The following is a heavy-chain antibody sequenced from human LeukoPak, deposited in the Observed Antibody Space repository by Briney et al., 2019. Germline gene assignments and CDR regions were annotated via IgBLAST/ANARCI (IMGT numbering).Heavy chain of an antibody. Sequence: ASVKLSCKAFGYTFTGYWMHWVRQAPGQGPEWMGVISPSGGTNYVQKFQGRVTMTRDTSISTAYMELTRLRSDDTAVYYCARVGATILDFWGQGTLVTVSS. CDR1: GYTFTGYW. CDR3: ARVGATILDF. V-gene: IGHV1-2*02. CDR2: ISPSGGT. D-gene: IGHD1-26*01. J-gene: IGHJ4*02.